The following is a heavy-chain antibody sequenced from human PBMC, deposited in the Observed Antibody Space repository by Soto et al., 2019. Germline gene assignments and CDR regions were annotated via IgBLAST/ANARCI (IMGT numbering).Heavy chain of an antibody. CDR1: GFTFSSYA. CDR3: SKDPRPQTPFDI. V-gene: IGHV3-23*01. CDR2: ISGSGGSA. J-gene: IGHJ3*02. Sequence: PGGSLRLSCAASGFTFSSYAMSWVRQAPGKGLEWVSSISGSGGSAYNTDSVKGRFSISRDNAKNTLYLQMNSLRAEDTAIYYCSKDPRPQTPFDIWGQGTMVTVSS.